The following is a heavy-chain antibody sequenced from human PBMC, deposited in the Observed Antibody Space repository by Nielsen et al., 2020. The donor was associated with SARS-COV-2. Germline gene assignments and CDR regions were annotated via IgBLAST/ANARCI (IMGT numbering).Heavy chain of an antibody. Sequence: GESLKISCAASGFTFSSYGMHWVRQAPGKGLEWVSVIYSGGSGTYYADSVRGRFTISRDNSKNTLYLQMNSLRAEDTAVYYCAKDLEDRTMVFYGMDVWGQGTTVTVSS. V-gene: IGHV3-23*03. CDR1: GFTFSSYG. J-gene: IGHJ6*02. D-gene: IGHD5-18*01. CDR2: IYSGGSGT. CDR3: AKDLEDRTMVFYGMDV.